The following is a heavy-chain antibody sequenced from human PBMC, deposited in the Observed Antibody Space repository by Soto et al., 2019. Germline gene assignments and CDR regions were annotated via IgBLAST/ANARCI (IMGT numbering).Heavy chain of an antibody. CDR2: ISAYNGNT. Sequence: QVQLVQSGAEVEKPVASVKVSCKASGYTFTSYGISWVRQAPGQGLEWMGWISAYNGNTNYAQKLQGRVTMTTDTSTSTAYMELRSLRSDDTAVYYCARDKGAYCGGDCYSTWFDPWGQGTLVTVSS. D-gene: IGHD2-21*02. CDR1: GYTFTSYG. J-gene: IGHJ5*02. V-gene: IGHV1-18*01. CDR3: ARDKGAYCGGDCYSTWFDP.